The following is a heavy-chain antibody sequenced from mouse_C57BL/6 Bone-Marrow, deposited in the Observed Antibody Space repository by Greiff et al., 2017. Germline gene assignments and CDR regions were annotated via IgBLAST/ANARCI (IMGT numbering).Heavy chain of an antibody. V-gene: IGHV14-2*01. CDR1: GFNIKDYY. D-gene: IGHD1-1*01. J-gene: IGHJ2*01. CDR2: IDPEDGET. Sequence: VQLQQSGAELVKPGASVKLSCTASGFNIKDYYIHWVKQRTEQGLEWIGRIDPEDGETKYAPKFQEKATITAETSSNTAYLKLSSLTSEDTAVYYCTRSLIYYGTNYWGQGTTLTVSS. CDR3: TRSLIYYGTNY.